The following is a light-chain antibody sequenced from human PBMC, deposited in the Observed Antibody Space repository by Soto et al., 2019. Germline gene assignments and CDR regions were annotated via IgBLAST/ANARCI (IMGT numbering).Light chain of an antibody. CDR3: SSYTSSSTYV. V-gene: IGLV2-14*01. CDR1: SSDVGGYKY. Sequence: QSALTQPASVSGSPGQSITISCTGTSSDVGGYKYVSWYQQHPGKAPKLMIYEVSNRPSGVSNRFSGSKSGNTASLTISGLQAEDAADYYCSSYTSSSTYVFGTGTKLTVL. J-gene: IGLJ1*01. CDR2: EVS.